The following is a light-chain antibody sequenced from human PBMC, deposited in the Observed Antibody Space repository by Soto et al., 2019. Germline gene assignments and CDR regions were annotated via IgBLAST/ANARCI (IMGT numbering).Light chain of an antibody. V-gene: IGKV1-5*03. CDR2: KAS. Sequence: IHMTQSPSTLSASVGDRVTITCRASQSISSWLAWYQQKPGKAPKLLIYKASSLESGVPSRFSGSGSGTEFTLTISSLQPDDFATYYCQQYNSYSPVTFGQGTKVDIK. CDR3: QQYNSYSPVT. J-gene: IGKJ1*01. CDR1: QSISSW.